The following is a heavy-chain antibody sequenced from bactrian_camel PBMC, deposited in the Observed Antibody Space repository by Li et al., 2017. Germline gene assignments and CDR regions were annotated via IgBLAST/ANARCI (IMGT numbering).Heavy chain of an antibody. CDR1: EYTYGTYC. Sequence: HVQLVESGGGSVQAGKSLRLSCVVPEYTYGTYCMGWFRQAPGKDRERVAGIEHDGSTRYADSVKGRFTISRDYTNNTLYLQMYSLEPEDTAMYYCAAAFSCPSGLQTLRPVYWGQGTQVTVS. V-gene: IGHV3S55*01. CDR2: IEHDGST. D-gene: IGHD1*01. J-gene: IGHJ4*01. CDR3: AAAFSCPSGLQTLRPVY.